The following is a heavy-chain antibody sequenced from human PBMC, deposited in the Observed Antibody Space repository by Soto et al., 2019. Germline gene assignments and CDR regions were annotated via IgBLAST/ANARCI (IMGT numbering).Heavy chain of an antibody. V-gene: IGHV2-5*01. CDR3: AHRYCGGDCYSSAPFDY. CDR1: GFSLSTSGVG. CDR2: IYWNDDK. D-gene: IGHD2-21*02. J-gene: IGHJ4*02. Sequence: QITLKESGPTLVKPTQTLTLTCTFSGFSLSTSGVGVGWIRQPPGKALEWLALIYWNDDKRYNPSLKSRLTITKDTSKNHVVLTMTNMDPVDTAIYYCAHRYCGGDCYSSAPFDYWGQGTLVTVSS.